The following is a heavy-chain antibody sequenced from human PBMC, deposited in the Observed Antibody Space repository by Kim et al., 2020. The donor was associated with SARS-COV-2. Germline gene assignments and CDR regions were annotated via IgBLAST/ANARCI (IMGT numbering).Heavy chain of an antibody. V-gene: IGHV3-30-3*01. CDR1: GFTFSSYA. D-gene: IGHD2-2*02. CDR3: ARDRRVSYCSSTSCYKNAFDI. J-gene: IGHJ3*02. Sequence: GGSLRLSCAASGFTFSSYAMHWVRQAPGKGLEWVAVISYDGSNKYYADSVKGRFTISRDNSKNTLYLQMNSLRAEDTAVYYCARDRRVSYCSSTSCYKNAFDIWGQGTMVTVSS. CDR2: ISYDGSNK.